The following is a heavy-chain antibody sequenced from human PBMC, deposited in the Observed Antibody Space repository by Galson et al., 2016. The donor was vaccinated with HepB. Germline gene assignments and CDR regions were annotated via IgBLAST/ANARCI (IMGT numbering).Heavy chain of an antibody. Sequence: SVKVSCKASESTFISYYIHWVRQAPGQGLQWMGISSPFDEAPAYAPTFRDRVTVTRDTSATTVYMELSSLRSDDTAVYFCATSGDYGDYYFHYWGQGTLVAVSS. V-gene: IGHV1-46*01. CDR2: SSPFDEAP. CDR3: ATSGDYGDYYFHY. J-gene: IGHJ4*02. D-gene: IGHD4-17*01. CDR1: ESTFISYY.